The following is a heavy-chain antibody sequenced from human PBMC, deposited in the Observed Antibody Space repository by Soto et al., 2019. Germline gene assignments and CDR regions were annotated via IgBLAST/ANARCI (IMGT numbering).Heavy chain of an antibody. V-gene: IGHV1-24*01. D-gene: IGHD3-22*01. CDR1: GYTLTELS. CDR2: FDPEDGET. CDR3: ATLCYDSSGYCSTPYGMDV. J-gene: IGHJ6*02. Sequence: ASVKVSCKVSGYTLTELSMHWVRQAPAKGLEWMGGFDPEDGETIYAQNFQGRVTMTEDTSTDTAYMQLSSLRSEDTAVYYCATLCYDSSGYCSTPYGMDVWGQGTTVTVSS.